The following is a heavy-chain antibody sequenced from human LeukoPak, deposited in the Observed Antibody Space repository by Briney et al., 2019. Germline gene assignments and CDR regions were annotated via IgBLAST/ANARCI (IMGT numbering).Heavy chain of an antibody. V-gene: IGHV3-30-3*01. CDR2: ISYDGSNK. CDR1: GFTFSSYA. J-gene: IGHJ4*02. D-gene: IGHD6-19*01. CDR3: AKDIPGSGWSHDF. Sequence: PGGSLRLSCAASGFTFSSYAMHWVRQAPGKGLEWVAVISYDGSNKYYADSVKGRFTISRDNSRNTLYLQMNSLRVEDTAVYYCAKDIPGSGWSHDFWGQGTLVTVSS.